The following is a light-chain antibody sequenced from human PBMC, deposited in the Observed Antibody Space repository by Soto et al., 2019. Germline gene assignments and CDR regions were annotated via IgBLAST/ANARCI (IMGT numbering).Light chain of an antibody. Sequence: IVMTQSPLSLPVTPGEPASISCRSSQNLLHSDGFNYLDWYLQKPGQSPQLLIFLGSYRASGAPDRFSGSGSGTDFALRISRVEAEDVGVYYCMQAIQTRTFGPGTKVDIK. V-gene: IGKV2-28*01. J-gene: IGKJ1*01. CDR3: MQAIQTRT. CDR1: QNLLHSDGFNY. CDR2: LGS.